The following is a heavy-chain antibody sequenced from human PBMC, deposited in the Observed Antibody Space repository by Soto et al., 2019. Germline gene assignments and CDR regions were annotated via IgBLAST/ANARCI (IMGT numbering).Heavy chain of an antibody. Sequence: EVQLVESGGGLVQPGGSLRLSCAASGFTFSNYWMHWVRQAPGKGLVWVSRINGDGTGTNYADSVKGQFTISRDNAKNTLYLQMNSLRAADTSVYYCGRGASGSYRLDYWGQGTLVTVSS. D-gene: IGHD3-10*01. V-gene: IGHV3-74*01. CDR2: INGDGTGT. CDR1: GFTFSNYW. CDR3: GRGASGSYRLDY. J-gene: IGHJ4*02.